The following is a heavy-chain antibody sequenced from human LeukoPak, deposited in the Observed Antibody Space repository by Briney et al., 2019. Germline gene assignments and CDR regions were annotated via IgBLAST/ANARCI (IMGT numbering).Heavy chain of an antibody. J-gene: IGHJ4*02. CDR2: INPNSGGT. CDR3: ASLSTTGTTPSLGDY. CDR1: GYTFTGYY. V-gene: IGHV1-2*06. D-gene: IGHD1-1*01. Sequence: ASVKVSCKASGYTFTGYYMHWVRQAPGQGLEWMGRINPNSGGTNYAQKFQGRVTMTRDTSISTAYMELSRLRSDDTAVYYCASLSTTGTTPSLGDYRGQGTLVTVSS.